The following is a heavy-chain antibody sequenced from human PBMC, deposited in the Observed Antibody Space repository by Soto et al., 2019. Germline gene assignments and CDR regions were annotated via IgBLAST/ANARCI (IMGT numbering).Heavy chain of an antibody. CDR2: IYYSGST. CDR1: GGSISSGGYY. J-gene: IGHJ4*02. Sequence: SETLSLTCTVSGGSISSGGYYWSWIRQHPGKGLEWIGYIYYSGSTYYNPSLKSRVTISVDTSKNQFSLKLSSVTAADTAVYYCASIPSVAYYFDYWGQGTLVTVS. D-gene: IGHD6-6*01. CDR3: ASIPSVAYYFDY. V-gene: IGHV4-31*03.